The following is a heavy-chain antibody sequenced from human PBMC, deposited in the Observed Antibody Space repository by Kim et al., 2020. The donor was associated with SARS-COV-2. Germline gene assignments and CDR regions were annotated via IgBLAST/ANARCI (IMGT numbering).Heavy chain of an antibody. V-gene: IGHV3-23*01. J-gene: IGHJ4*02. D-gene: IGHD2-21*02. CDR3: AKGGPYCGGDCYFVS. CDR1: GFIFNYHS. CDR2: IGGSGEST. Sequence: GESLRLSCAASGFIFNYHSMSWVRQAPGKGLEWVAVIGGSGESTDYADSVKGRFAISRDNSRNTVFLQMNSLRVDDTAVYSCAKGGPYCGGDCYFVSWGQGSLVTVSS.